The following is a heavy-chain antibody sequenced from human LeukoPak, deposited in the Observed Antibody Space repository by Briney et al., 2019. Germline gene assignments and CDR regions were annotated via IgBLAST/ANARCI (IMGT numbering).Heavy chain of an antibody. J-gene: IGHJ4*02. Sequence: ASVKVSCKASGYTFTGYYMHWVRQAPGQGLEWMGWINPNSGGTNYAQKFQGRVTMARDTSISTAYMELSRLRSDDTAVYYCARGLYSSGWDPLDYWGQGTLVTVSS. V-gene: IGHV1-2*02. CDR3: ARGLYSSGWDPLDY. CDR1: GYTFTGYY. D-gene: IGHD6-19*01. CDR2: INPNSGGT.